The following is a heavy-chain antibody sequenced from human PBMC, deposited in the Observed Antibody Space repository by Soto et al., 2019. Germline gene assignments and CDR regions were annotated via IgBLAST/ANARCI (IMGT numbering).Heavy chain of an antibody. CDR1: GGSISSYY. D-gene: IGHD6-6*01. Sequence: KPSETLSLTCTVSGGSISSYYWSWIRQPPGKGLEWIGYIYYSGSTNYNPSLKSPVTISVDTSKNQFSLKLSSVTAADTAVYYCASRSSIAARGTFDIWGQGTMVTVSS. CDR2: IYYSGST. CDR3: ASRSSIAARGTFDI. J-gene: IGHJ3*02. V-gene: IGHV4-59*01.